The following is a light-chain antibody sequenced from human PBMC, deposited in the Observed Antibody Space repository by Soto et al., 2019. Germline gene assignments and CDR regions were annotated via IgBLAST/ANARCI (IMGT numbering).Light chain of an antibody. CDR2: AAS. CDR3: QHSASIPIYT. CDR1: QSIGRY. Sequence: DIQMTQSPSSLSASVGDRVTITCRASQSIGRYLNWYQQKPGRAPNLLIYAASSLQRGVPSRFSGSGSGTDFTLTISSLHPEDYATYHCQHSASIPIYTFGQGTKLEIK. J-gene: IGKJ2*01. V-gene: IGKV1-39*01.